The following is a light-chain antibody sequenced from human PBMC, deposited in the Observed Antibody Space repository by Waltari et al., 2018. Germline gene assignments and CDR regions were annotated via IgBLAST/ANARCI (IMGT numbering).Light chain of an antibody. CDR2: GAS. Sequence: EIELTQSPATLSVSPGERATLSCRASQSIGSALAWYQQKPGQGPRLLFYGASTSATGIPARFSGSGSGTDFTLTISGLQSEDFADYYCQQYDVWPLTFGGGTKVHIK. V-gene: IGKV3D-15*01. CDR1: QSIGSA. CDR3: QQYDVWPLT. J-gene: IGKJ4*01.